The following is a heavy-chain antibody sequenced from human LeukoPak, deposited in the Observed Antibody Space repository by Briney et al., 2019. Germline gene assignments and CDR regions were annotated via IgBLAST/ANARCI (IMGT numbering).Heavy chain of an antibody. CDR3: ARHSVPAAIDY. CDR2: IYHSGST. D-gene: IGHD2-2*01. Sequence: SETLSLTCAVSGYSISSGYYWGWIRQPPGKGLEWIGSIYHSGSTYYNPSLKSRVTILVDTSKNQFSLKLSSVTAADTAVYYCARHSVPAAIDYWGQGTLVTVSS. V-gene: IGHV4-38-2*01. CDR1: GYSISSGYY. J-gene: IGHJ4*02.